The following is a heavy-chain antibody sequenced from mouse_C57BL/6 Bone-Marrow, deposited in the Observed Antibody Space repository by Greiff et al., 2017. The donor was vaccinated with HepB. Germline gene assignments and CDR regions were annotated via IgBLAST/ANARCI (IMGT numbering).Heavy chain of an antibody. CDR3: ARRGDGSSPHYYAMDY. V-gene: IGHV1-47*01. CDR1: GYTFTTYP. Sequence: VQLQQSGAELVKPGASVKMSCKASGYTFTTYPIEWMKQNHGKSLEWIGNFHPYNDDTKYNEKFKGKATLTVEKSSSTVYLELSRLTSDDSAVYYCARRGDGSSPHYYAMDYWGQGTSVTVSS. J-gene: IGHJ4*01. D-gene: IGHD1-1*01. CDR2: FHPYNDDT.